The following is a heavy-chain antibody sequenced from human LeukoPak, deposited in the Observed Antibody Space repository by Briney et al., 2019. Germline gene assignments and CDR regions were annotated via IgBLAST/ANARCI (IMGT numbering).Heavy chain of an antibody. Sequence: GGSLRLSCAASGFNFNFVWMSWVRRAPGKGLEWVGRIRTKIDGETADYAAPVKGRFTISRDDSKTTLYLQMNSLKTEDSAVYYCTTERDWELLRPYGMDIWGQGTTVTASS. J-gene: IGHJ6*02. CDR1: GFNFNFVW. V-gene: IGHV3-15*01. D-gene: IGHD1-26*01. CDR2: IRTKIDGETA. CDR3: TTERDWELLRPYGMDI.